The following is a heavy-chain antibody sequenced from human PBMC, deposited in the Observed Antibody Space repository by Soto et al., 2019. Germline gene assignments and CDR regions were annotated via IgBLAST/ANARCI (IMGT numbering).Heavy chain of an antibody. V-gene: IGHV4-34*01. CDR1: GWSFSGYY. Sequence: SETLSIPCTVYGWSFSGYYWSWIRQPPGKGLEWIGEINHSGSTNYNPSLKSRVTISVDTSKNQFSLKLSSVTAADTAVYYCARGQGGMVRGVIITFDYWGQGTLVTVSS. D-gene: IGHD3-10*01. CDR3: ARGQGGMVRGVIITFDY. J-gene: IGHJ4*02. CDR2: INHSGST.